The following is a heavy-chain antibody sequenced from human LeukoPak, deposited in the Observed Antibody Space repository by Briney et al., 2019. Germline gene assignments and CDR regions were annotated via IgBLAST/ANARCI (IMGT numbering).Heavy chain of an antibody. CDR3: ARDRNKSGSYFFDY. V-gene: IGHV3-48*01. CDR2: ISGRSSTI. J-gene: IGHJ4*02. Sequence: PGGSLRLSCVASAFTFSEYSMNWVRQAPGKGLEWVSYISGRSSTIYYADSVKGRFTISRDNAKNSMYLQMNSLRAEDTAVYYCARDRNKSGSYFFDYWGQGTLVSVSS. CDR1: AFTFSEYS. D-gene: IGHD1-26*01.